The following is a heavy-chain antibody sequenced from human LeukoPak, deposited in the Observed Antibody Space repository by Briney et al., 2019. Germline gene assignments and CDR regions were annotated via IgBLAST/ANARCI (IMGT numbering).Heavy chain of an antibody. Sequence: SETLSLTCTVSGSSISNYYWGWIRQAPGKGLEWIGSIYYSGNTYYNSSLKSRVTISVDTSKNQFSLKLSSVTAADTAVYFCARTTEGGYTYDYFYYYYMDVWGKGTTVTISS. CDR2: IYYSGNT. CDR1: GSSISNYY. V-gene: IGHV4-39*07. CDR3: ARTTEGGYTYDYFYYYYMDV. D-gene: IGHD5-18*01. J-gene: IGHJ6*03.